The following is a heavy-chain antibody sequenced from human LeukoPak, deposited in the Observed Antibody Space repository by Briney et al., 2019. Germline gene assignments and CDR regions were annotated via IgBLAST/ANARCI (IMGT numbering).Heavy chain of an antibody. CDR2: VSAQNGVR. J-gene: IGHJ4*02. CDR1: GHIDLDYG. Sequence: ASVNVSCKPSGHIDLDYGINWVRQAPAQGLEWMGWVSAQNGVRNYAAPFQDRVTLTKNPSTATAFMELRGRNPDAQARDYCAILRSGHNYHFDFWGQGTGVTVSS. V-gene: IGHV1-18*01. CDR3: AILRSGHNYHFDF. D-gene: IGHD5-24*01.